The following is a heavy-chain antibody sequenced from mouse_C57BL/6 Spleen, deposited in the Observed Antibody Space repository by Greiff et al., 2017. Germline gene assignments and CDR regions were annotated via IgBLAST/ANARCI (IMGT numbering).Heavy chain of an antibody. Sequence: VKLMESGAELVKPGASVKLSCKASGYTFTEYTIHWVKQRSGQGLEWIGWFYPGSGSIKYNEKFKDKATLTADKSSSTVYMELSRLTSEDSAVYVCARHEGDSNLFAYWGQGTLVTVSA. J-gene: IGHJ3*01. D-gene: IGHD2-5*01. CDR2: FYPGSGSI. CDR1: GYTFTEYT. V-gene: IGHV1-62-2*01. CDR3: ARHEGDSNLFAY.